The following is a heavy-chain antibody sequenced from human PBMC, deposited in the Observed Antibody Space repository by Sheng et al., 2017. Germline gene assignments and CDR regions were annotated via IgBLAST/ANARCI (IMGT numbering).Heavy chain of an antibody. CDR1: AGSITSSNW. D-gene: IGHD3-16*02. J-gene: IGHJ5*02. CDR3: ARHRGIMFGGVLDWFDP. CDR2: IYHLGNT. Sequence: QVQLQESGPGLVKPSGTLSLTCAVSAGSITSSNWWSWVRQSPDKGLEWIGEIYHLGNTNDNPSLKSRVTMSVDTSKNQFSLKLTSVTAADTAVYYCARHRGIMFGGVLDWFDPWGQGILVTVSS. V-gene: IGHV4-4*02.